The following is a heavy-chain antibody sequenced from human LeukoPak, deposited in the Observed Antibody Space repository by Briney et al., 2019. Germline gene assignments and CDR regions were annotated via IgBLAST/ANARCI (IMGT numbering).Heavy chain of an antibody. J-gene: IGHJ6*03. CDR1: GYTFTSYG. D-gene: IGHD6-6*01. Sequence: SVKVSCKASGYTFTSYGISWVRQAPGQGLEKMGWISAYNGNTNYAQKPQGRVTMTTDTSTSTAYMELRSLRSDDTAVYYCARIRAARVYYYYYMDVWGKGTTVTVSS. V-gene: IGHV1-18*01. CDR3: ARIRAARVYYYYYMDV. CDR2: ISAYNGNT.